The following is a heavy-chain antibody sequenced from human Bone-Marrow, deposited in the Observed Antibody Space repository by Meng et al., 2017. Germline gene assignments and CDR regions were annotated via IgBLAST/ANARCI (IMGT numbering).Heavy chain of an antibody. V-gene: IGHV3-48*03. J-gene: IGHJ6*02. CDR1: GFTFSSYA. Sequence: GESLKISCAASGFTFSSYAMSWVRQAPGKGLEWVSYISSSGSTIYYADSVKGRFTISRDNAKNSLYLQMNSLRAEDTAVYYCARGVTAAGTWYYYYGMDVWGQGTTVTVAS. D-gene: IGHD6-13*01. CDR3: ARGVTAAGTWYYYYGMDV. CDR2: ISSSGSTI.